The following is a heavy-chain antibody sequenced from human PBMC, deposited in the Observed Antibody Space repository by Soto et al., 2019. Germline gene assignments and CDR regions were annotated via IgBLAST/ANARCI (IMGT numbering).Heavy chain of an antibody. CDR2: IYYSGST. CDR3: ARLVIDIVLMVPGYFDY. D-gene: IGHD2-8*01. Sequence: SETLSLTCTVSGGSISSGDYYWSWIRQPPGKGLEWIGYIYYSGSTYYNPSLKSRVTISVDTSKNQFSLKLSSVTAADTAVYYCARLVIDIVLMVPGYFDYWGQGTLVTVSS. V-gene: IGHV4-30-4*01. CDR1: GGSISSGDYY. J-gene: IGHJ4*02.